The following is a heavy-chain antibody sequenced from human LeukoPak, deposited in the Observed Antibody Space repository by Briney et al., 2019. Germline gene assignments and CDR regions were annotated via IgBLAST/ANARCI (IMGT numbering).Heavy chain of an antibody. Sequence: SETLSLTCTVSGGSININTYYWGWIRQPPGKGLEWIGSIYYSGSTYYNPSLKSRFTISVDTSKNQFSLKLSSVTAADTAAYYCASVSIGEKWGSFDYWGQGTLVTVSS. J-gene: IGHJ4*02. CDR1: GGSININTYY. D-gene: IGHD3-16*01. CDR3: ASVSIGEKWGSFDY. V-gene: IGHV4-39*07. CDR2: IYYSGST.